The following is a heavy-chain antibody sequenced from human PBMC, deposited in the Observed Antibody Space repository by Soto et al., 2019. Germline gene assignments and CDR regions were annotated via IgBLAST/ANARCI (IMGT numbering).Heavy chain of an antibody. J-gene: IGHJ4*02. D-gene: IGHD3-22*01. CDR2: INHSGGT. Sequence: PSETLSLTCAVYGGSFSAYYWSWIRQPPGKGLEWIGEINHSGGTSYNPSLKSRVTISVDTSKSQFSLKLTSVTAADRAVYYCARGSVATADSIGFYEYWRQGPPVTVSS. V-gene: IGHV4-34*01. CDR1: GGSFSAYY. CDR3: ARGSVATADSIGFYEY.